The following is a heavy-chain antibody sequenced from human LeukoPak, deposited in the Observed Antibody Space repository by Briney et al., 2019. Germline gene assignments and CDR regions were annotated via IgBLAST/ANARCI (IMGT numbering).Heavy chain of an antibody. CDR2: INHSGST. V-gene: IGHV4-34*01. D-gene: IGHD3-10*01. Sequence: SETLSLTCAVYGGSFSGYYWSWIRQPPGKGLEWIGEINHSGSTNYNPSLKSRVTISVDTSKNQFSLKLSPVTAADTAVYYCARSSLLWFGELSWYNWFDPWGQGTLVTVSS. CDR1: GGSFSGYY. CDR3: ARSSLLWFGELSWYNWFDP. J-gene: IGHJ5*02.